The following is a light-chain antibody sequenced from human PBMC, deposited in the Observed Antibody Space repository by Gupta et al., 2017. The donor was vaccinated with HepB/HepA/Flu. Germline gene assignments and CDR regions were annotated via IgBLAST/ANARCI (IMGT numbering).Light chain of an antibody. J-gene: IGKJ1*01. Sequence: DIVMTQTPLSLPVTPGEPASISCRSSQSLLNSDNGNTYLDWYLQKPGQSPLLLIYTVSYRASGVPDRFSGSGSGTDFTLRISRVEADDAGVYYCMQRIEFPWTFGQGTKVEIK. CDR2: TVS. CDR3: MQRIEFPWT. V-gene: IGKV2-40*01. CDR1: QSLLNSDNGNTY.